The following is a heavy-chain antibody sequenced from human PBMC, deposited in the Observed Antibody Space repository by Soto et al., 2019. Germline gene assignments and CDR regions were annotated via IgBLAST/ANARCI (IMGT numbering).Heavy chain of an antibody. J-gene: IGHJ5*02. CDR2: ISGSGGST. CDR1: GFTFSSYA. V-gene: IGHV3-23*01. D-gene: IGHD3-3*01. Sequence: GGSLRLSCAASGFTFSSYAMSWVRQAPGKGLEWVSGISGSGGSTYYADSVKGRFTISRDNSKNTLYLQMNSLRAEDTAVYYCAKGRFGVVIYNWFDPWGQGTLVTVSS. CDR3: AKGRFGVVIYNWFDP.